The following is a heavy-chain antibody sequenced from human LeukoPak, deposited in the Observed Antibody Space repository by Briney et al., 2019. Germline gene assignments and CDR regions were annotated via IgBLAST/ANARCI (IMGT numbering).Heavy chain of an antibody. CDR1: TFTFSGSA. CDR3: TRLKYYYYYMDV. CDR2: IRSKANSYAT. Sequence: GGSLRLSRAASTFTFSGSAIHWVRQASGKGLEWVGRIRSKANSYATAYAASVKGRFTISRDDSKNTAYLQMNSLKAEDTAVYYCTRLKYYYYYMDVWGKGTTVTVSS. V-gene: IGHV3-73*01. J-gene: IGHJ6*03.